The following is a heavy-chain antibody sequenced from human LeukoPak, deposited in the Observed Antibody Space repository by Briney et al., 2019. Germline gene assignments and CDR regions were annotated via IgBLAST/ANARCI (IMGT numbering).Heavy chain of an antibody. CDR2: IKSKTDGGTT. CDR1: GFTFSDAW. Sequence: GGSLRLSCAASGFTFSDAWMSWVRQAPGKGLEWVGRIKSKTDGGTTDYAAPVKGRFTISRDDSKNTLYLQMNSLKTEDTAVYYCTTKRSGHPFDYWGQGTLVTVSS. V-gene: IGHV3-15*07. CDR3: TTKRSGHPFDY. D-gene: IGHD3-3*01. J-gene: IGHJ4*02.